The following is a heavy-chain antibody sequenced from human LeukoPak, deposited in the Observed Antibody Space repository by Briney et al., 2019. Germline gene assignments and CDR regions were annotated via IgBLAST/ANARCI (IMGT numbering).Heavy chain of an antibody. CDR1: GVSVSSYY. CDR3: ARGGHELRYFDWLPSRGFDP. V-gene: IGHV4-59*08. J-gene: IGHJ5*02. D-gene: IGHD3-9*01. Sequence: SETLSLTCNVSGVSVSSYYWSWIRQPPGKGLEWIGYIYYSGSTNYNPSLKSRVTISVDTSKNQFSLKLSSVTAADTAVYYCARGGHELRYFDWLPSRGFDPWGQGTLVTVSS. CDR2: IYYSGST.